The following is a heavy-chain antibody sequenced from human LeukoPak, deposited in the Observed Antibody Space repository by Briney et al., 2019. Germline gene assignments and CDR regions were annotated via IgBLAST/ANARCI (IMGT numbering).Heavy chain of an antibody. D-gene: IGHD4/OR15-4a*01. CDR3: ARHDDYGYYFDY. Sequence: PSETLSLTCNVSGGSISSSGYYWGWIRQAPGEGLEWIGTIYYTGSTYYNPSLKSRLTISVDTSKNQFSLKLNSVTAADTAVYYCARHDDYGYYFDYWGQGTLVTVSS. CDR2: IYYTGST. CDR1: GGSISSSGYY. J-gene: IGHJ4*02. V-gene: IGHV4-39*01.